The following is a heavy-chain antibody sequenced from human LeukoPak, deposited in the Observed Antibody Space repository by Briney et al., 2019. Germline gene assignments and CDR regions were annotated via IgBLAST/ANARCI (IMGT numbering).Heavy chain of an antibody. J-gene: IGHJ3*02. Sequence: GGSLRLFCAASGITFSRYWMHWVRQAPGKGLVWVSRVNSDGSSTSYADSVKGRFTISRDNAKNTLYLQMNSLRAEDTAVYYCAGETSRDAFDIWGQGTMVTVSS. CDR3: AGETSRDAFDI. CDR2: VNSDGSST. CDR1: GITFSRYW. V-gene: IGHV3-74*01.